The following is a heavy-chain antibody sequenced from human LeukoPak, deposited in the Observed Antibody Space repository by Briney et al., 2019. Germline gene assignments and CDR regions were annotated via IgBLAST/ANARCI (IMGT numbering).Heavy chain of an antibody. CDR2: ISYDGSNE. D-gene: IGHD1-26*01. Sequence: GGSLRLSCEASGFTFTSHGMHWVRQAPGKGLEWLAVISYDGSNEYYSDSVKGRFTISRDNSKNTLYLQMNSLRAEDTAVYYCAKDPRIKWELSPPDYWGQGTLVTVSS. CDR3: AKDPRIKWELSPPDY. CDR1: GFTFTSHG. V-gene: IGHV3-30*18. J-gene: IGHJ4*02.